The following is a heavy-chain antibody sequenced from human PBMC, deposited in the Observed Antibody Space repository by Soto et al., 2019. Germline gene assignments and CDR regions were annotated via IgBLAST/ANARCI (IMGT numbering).Heavy chain of an antibody. Sequence: QLQESGPGLVKPSQTLSLTCSVSGGSINNNDYYCIWIRHTPGKGLEWIGYVYYSGSSDYIPSLKSRLSMSIDKSKNQFHLKLNSVTAADTATYYCARMSYFYDKWYFDIWGRGTLVTVSS. D-gene: IGHD3-22*01. CDR2: VYYSGSS. V-gene: IGHV4-30-4*01. J-gene: IGHJ2*01. CDR3: ARMSYFYDKWYFDI. CDR1: GGSINNNDYY.